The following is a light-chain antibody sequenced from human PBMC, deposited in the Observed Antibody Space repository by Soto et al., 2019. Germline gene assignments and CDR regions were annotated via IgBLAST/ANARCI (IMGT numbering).Light chain of an antibody. Sequence: QSALTQPPSASGSPGESVTISCTGTSSDVGGYNFVSWYQQYPGKAPKLMIYEVSQRPSGVPDRFSGSKSANTASLTVSGLQAEDEADYYCSSYAGSNNPYVLGTGTKLPVL. CDR1: SSDVGGYNF. CDR2: EVS. V-gene: IGLV2-8*01. CDR3: SSYAGSNNPYV. J-gene: IGLJ1*01.